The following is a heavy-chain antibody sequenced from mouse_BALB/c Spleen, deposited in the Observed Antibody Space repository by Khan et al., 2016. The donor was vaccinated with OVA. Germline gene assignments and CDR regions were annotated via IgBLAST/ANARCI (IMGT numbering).Heavy chain of an antibody. Sequence: EVELVESGGDLVKPGGSLKLSCAASGFTFSSYSMSWVRQTPDKRLEWVASISSGGDYTYYPDSVKGRFTISRDNAKNTLYLQMSDLKSEETAMYYCAENLTGSFAYWGQGTLVTVSA. CDR3: AENLTGSFAY. CDR1: GFTFSSYS. J-gene: IGHJ3*01. V-gene: IGHV5-6*01. CDR2: ISSGGDYT.